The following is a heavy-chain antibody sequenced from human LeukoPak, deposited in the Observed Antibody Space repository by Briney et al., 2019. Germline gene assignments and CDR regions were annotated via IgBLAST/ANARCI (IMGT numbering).Heavy chain of an antibody. Sequence: SETLSLTCTVSGGSISSSSYYWGWIRQPPGKGLEWIGSIYCSGSTYYNPSLKSRVTISVDTSKNQFSLKLSSVTAADTAVYYCARVPIRGIAAAGTRVDAFDIWGQGTMVTVSS. CDR3: ARVPIRGIAAAGTRVDAFDI. V-gene: IGHV4-39*07. CDR2: IYCSGST. D-gene: IGHD6-13*01. J-gene: IGHJ3*02. CDR1: GGSISSSSYY.